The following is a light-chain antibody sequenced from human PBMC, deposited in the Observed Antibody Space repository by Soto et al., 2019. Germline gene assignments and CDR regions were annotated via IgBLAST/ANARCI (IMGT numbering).Light chain of an antibody. J-gene: IGKJ4*01. V-gene: IGKV1-5*03. Sequence: DIQMTQSPSTLSASVGDRVTITCRASQSISSWLAWYQQKPGKAPNLLIYKASSLESGVPSRFSGSGSGTEFTLTVSSLQPDDFANYYCQQYDSYPLTFGGGTKV. CDR3: QQYDSYPLT. CDR1: QSISSW. CDR2: KAS.